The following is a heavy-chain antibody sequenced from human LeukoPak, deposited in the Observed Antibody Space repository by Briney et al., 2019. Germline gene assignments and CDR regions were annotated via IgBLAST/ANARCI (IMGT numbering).Heavy chain of an antibody. V-gene: IGHV3-30-3*01. D-gene: IGHD6-19*01. CDR1: GFTFSSYA. CDR2: ISYDGSNK. J-gene: IGHJ4*02. Sequence: GGSLRLSCAASGFTFSSYAMHWVRQAPGKGLEWVAVISYDGSNKYYADSVKGRFTISRDNFKNTLYLQMNSLRAEDTAVYYCARDREDEYSSGWYGYWGQGTLVTVSS. CDR3: ARDREDEYSSGWYGY.